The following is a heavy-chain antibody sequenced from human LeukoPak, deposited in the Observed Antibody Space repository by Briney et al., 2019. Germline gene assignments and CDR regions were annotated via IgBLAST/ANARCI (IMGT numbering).Heavy chain of an antibody. CDR3: TRGVERGGSYWGGDS. CDR1: GFNFEDYA. D-gene: IGHD1-26*01. V-gene: IGHV3-49*04. CDR2: ITSKAYGGTT. Sequence: PGGSLRLSCATSGFNFEDYAINWVRQAPGKGLEWVGLITSKAYGGTTELAASVKGRFSISRDESKPIAYLQMNSLKIEDTGVYYCTRGVERGGSYWGGDSWGQGTQVTVSS. J-gene: IGHJ4*02.